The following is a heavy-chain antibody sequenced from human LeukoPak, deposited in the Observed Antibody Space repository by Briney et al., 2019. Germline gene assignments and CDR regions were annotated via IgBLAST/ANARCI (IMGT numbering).Heavy chain of an antibody. D-gene: IGHD1-14*01. J-gene: IGHJ3*02. V-gene: IGHV3-30*18. CDR1: GFTFSSYG. CDR3: AKAGGDDAFDI. CDR2: ISYDGSNK. Sequence: GGSLRLSCAASGFTFSSYGMHWVRQAPGKGLEWVAVISYDGSNKYYADSVKGRFTISRDNSKNTLYLQMNSLRAEDTAAYYCAKAGGDDAFDIWGQGTMVTVSS.